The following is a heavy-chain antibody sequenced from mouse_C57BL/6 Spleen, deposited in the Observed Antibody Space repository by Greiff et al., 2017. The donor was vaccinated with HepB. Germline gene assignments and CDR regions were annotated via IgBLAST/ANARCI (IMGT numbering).Heavy chain of an antibody. CDR2: ISDGGSYT. D-gene: IGHD2-5*01. Sequence: EVKLMESGGGLVKPGGSLKLSCAASGFTFSSYAMSWVRQTPEKRLEWVATISDGGSYTYYPDNVKGRFTISRDNAKNNLYLQMSHLKSEDTAMYYCARDLSNSTLYNFDYWGQGTTLTVSS. CDR1: GFTFSSYA. J-gene: IGHJ2*01. V-gene: IGHV5-4*01. CDR3: ARDLSNSTLYNFDY.